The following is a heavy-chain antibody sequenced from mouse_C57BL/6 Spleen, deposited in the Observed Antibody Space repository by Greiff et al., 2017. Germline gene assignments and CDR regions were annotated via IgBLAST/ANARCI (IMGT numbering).Heavy chain of an antibody. CDR3: AREALGFDY. J-gene: IGHJ2*01. CDR2: ISYDGSN. Sequence: EVKLMESGPGLVKPSQSLSLTCSVTGYSITSGYYWNWIRQFPGNKLEWMGYISYDGSNNYNPSLKNRISITRDTSKNQFFLKLNSVTTEDTATYYCAREALGFDYWGQGTTLTVSS. CDR1: GYSITSGYY. V-gene: IGHV3-6*01.